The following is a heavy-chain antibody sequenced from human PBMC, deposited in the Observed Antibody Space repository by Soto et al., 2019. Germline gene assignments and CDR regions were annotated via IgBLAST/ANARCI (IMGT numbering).Heavy chain of an antibody. J-gene: IGHJ6*02. Sequence: QVQLQESGPGLVKPSETLSLTCTVSGDSISSYYWTWIRQPPGKGLEWIGHIYYSGSTNYNPSLTXXVXMXEDTSKNKFSLRLSPVTAADTAVDYCARRLRYGMDVWGQGTTVTVSS. CDR1: GDSISSYY. CDR2: IYYSGST. CDR3: ARRLRYGMDV. V-gene: IGHV4-59*01.